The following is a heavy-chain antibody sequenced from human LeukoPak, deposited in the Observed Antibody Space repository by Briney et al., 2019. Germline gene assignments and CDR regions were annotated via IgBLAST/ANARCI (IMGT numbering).Heavy chain of an antibody. J-gene: IGHJ5*02. Sequence: GGSLRLSCAASGVTFSSYWMHWVRQAPGKGLVWVSRINSDASSTTYADSVKGRFTISRDNAKNTLYLQMNSLRAEETAVYYCARVALAARHGWFDPWGQGTLVTVSS. D-gene: IGHD6-6*01. V-gene: IGHV3-74*01. CDR2: INSDASST. CDR1: GVTFSSYW. CDR3: ARVALAARHGWFDP.